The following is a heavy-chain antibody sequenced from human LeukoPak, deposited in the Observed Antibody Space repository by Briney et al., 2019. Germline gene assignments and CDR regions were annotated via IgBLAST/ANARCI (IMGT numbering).Heavy chain of an antibody. CDR3: ARDSSAAPHSY. V-gene: IGHV3-7*01. J-gene: IGHJ4*02. Sequence: GGSLRLSCAASGFTFRGYLMSWVRQAPGKGLGWVANIKEEGSEKYYVDSVKGRFIISRDNAKNSLYLQMNSLRAEDTAVYYCARDSSAAPHSYWGQGTLVTVFS. CDR1: GFTFRGYL. D-gene: IGHD2-15*01. CDR2: IKEEGSEK.